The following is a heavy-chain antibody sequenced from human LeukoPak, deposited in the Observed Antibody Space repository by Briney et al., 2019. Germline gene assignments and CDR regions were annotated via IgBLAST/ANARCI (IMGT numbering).Heavy chain of an antibody. CDR1: GFTFSSYD. J-gene: IGHJ6*02. V-gene: IGHV3-13*01. D-gene: IGHD6-13*01. CDR2: IGTAGDT. CDR3: ARGGGHSNSWYYNYYGMDV. Sequence: GGSLRLSCAASGFTFSSYDVHWVRQATGKGLEWVSAIGTAGDTYYPGSVKGRFTISRENAKNSLYLQMNSLRAGDTAVYYCARGGGHSNSWYYNYYGMDVWGQGTTVTVSS.